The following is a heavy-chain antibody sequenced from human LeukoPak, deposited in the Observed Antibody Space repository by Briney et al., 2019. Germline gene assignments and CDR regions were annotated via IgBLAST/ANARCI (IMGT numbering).Heavy chain of an antibody. CDR1: GGSVSSNY. D-gene: IGHD2-2*02. CDR3: ANSISMDFEY. J-gene: IGHJ4*02. CDR2: FYNGGST. V-gene: IGHV4-4*07. Sequence: PSETLSLTCTVSGGSVSSNYWSWIRQPAGKGLEWIGRFYNGGSTDYNPSLESRVTISIDRSKNQFSLKLTSVTAADTAVYYCANSISMDFEYWGQGTLVTVSS.